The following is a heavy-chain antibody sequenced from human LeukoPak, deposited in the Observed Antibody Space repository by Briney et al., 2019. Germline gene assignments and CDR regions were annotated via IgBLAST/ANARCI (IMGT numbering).Heavy chain of an antibody. CDR2: IIPIFGTA. J-gene: IGHJ4*02. CDR1: GGTFSSYA. Sequence: SVKVSCKASGGTFSSYAISGGRQAPGQGLKWMGRIIPIFGTANYAQKFQGRVTITTDESTSTAYMELSSLRSEDTAVYYCARDSEIFGVVTPTFDYWGQGTLVIVSS. D-gene: IGHD3-3*01. CDR3: ARDSEIFGVVTPTFDY. V-gene: IGHV1-69*05.